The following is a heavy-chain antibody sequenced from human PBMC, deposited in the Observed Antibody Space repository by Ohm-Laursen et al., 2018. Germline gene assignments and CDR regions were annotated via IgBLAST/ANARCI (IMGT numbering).Heavy chain of an antibody. CDR2: IKQDGSEK. D-gene: IGHD3-22*01. V-gene: IGHV3-7*01. CDR3: ARDGGFNYDSSGYGMDV. CDR1: GFSFSSYW. J-gene: IGHJ6*02. Sequence: GSLRLSCAASGFSFSSYWMSWVRQAPGRGLDWVANIKQDGSEKYYVDSVKGRFTISRDNAKNSLYLQMNSLRAEDTAVYYCARDGGFNYDSSGYGMDVWGQGTTVTVSS.